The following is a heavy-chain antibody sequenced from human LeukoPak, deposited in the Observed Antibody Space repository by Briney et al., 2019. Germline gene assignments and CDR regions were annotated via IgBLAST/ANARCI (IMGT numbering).Heavy chain of an antibody. CDR2: IYHSGST. J-gene: IGHJ4*02. CDR1: GYSISSGYY. Sequence: SETLSLTCTVSGYSISSGYYWGWIRQPPGKGLEWIGSIYHSGSTYYNPSLKSRVTISVDTSKNQFSLKLSSVTAADTAVYYCARGNVVVIAIHYFDYWGQGTLVTVSS. CDR3: ARGNVVVIAIHYFDY. V-gene: IGHV4-38-2*02. D-gene: IGHD2-21*01.